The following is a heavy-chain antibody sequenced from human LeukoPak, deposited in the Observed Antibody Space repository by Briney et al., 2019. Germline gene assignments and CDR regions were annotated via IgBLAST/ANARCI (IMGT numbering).Heavy chain of an antibody. CDR2: ISAYNGNT. V-gene: IGHV1-18*01. J-gene: IGHJ3*02. Sequence: VASVKVSCKASGYTFTSYGISWVRQAPGQGLEWMGWISAYNGNTNYAQKLQGRVTMTTDTSTSTAYMELRSLRSDDTAVYYCARDGGFSMYYYDRRNAFDIWGQGTMVTVSS. CDR3: ARDGGFSMYYYDRRNAFDI. D-gene: IGHD3-22*01. CDR1: GYTFTSYG.